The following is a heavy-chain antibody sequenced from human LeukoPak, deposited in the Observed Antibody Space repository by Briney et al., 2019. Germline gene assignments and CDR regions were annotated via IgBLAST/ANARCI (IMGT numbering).Heavy chain of an antibody. CDR3: ARDSSSSWYNYYYYMDV. V-gene: IGHV1-46*01. CDR2: INPSGGST. D-gene: IGHD6-13*01. CDR1: GYTFTSYY. J-gene: IGHJ6*03. Sequence: ASVKVSCKASGYTFTSYYMHWVRQAPGQGLEWMGIINPSGGSTSYAQKFQGRVTMTRDMSTSTVYMELSSLRSEDTAVYYCARDSSSSWYNYYYYMDVWGEGTTVTVSS.